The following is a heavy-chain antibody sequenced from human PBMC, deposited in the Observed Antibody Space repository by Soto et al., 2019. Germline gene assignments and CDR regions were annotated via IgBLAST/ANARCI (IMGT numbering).Heavy chain of an antibody. V-gene: IGHV4-39*01. CDR2: IYYSGIT. J-gene: IGHJ4*02. D-gene: IGHD6-13*01. CDR3: GRSSSWGDFDY. Sequence: QLLLQDSGPGLVKPSETLSLTCTVSGGSISSSSYYWGWIRQPPGKGLEWIGSIYYSGITYSNPSLKSRVTISVDTSKNQFSLKLSSVTAADTAVYYCGRSSSWGDFDYWGQGTLVTVSS. CDR1: GGSISSSSYY.